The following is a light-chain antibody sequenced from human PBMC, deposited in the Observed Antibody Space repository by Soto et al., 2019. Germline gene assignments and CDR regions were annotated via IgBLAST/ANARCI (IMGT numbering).Light chain of an antibody. CDR1: SSDVGGYKF. CDR2: EVT. V-gene: IGLV2-8*01. J-gene: IGLJ1*01. CDR3: SSYAGSKMGV. Sequence: QSALTQPPSASGSPGQSVTISCTGTSSDVGGYKFVSWYQQHPGKAPKLLIYEVTQRPSGVPDRFSGSKSGNTASLNVSGLQAEDDADYYCSSYAGSKMGVFGPGTKVTVL.